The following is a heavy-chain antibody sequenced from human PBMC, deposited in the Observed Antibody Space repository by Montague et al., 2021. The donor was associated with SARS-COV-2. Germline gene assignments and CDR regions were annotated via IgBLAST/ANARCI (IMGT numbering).Heavy chain of an antibody. CDR3: AIEIHPNYYYGMDV. J-gene: IGHJ6*02. CDR2: ISSSSYI. CDR1: GFTFSSYS. Sequence: SLRLSCAASGFTFSSYSMNWVRQAPGKGLEWVSSISSSSYIYYADSVKGRFTISRDNAKNSLYLQMNSLRAEDKAVYYCAIEIHPNYYYGMDVWGQGTTVTVSS. D-gene: IGHD5-18*01. V-gene: IGHV3-21*01.